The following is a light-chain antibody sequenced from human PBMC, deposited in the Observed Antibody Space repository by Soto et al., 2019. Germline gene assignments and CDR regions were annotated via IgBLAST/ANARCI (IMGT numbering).Light chain of an antibody. J-gene: IGKJ1*01. CDR1: QSIRSY. CDR3: QQRSNWLWT. Sequence: IVLTQSPGTLALYPGERATLSCRASQSIRSYLAWYQQKPGQAPRLLIYDASNRATGIPTRFSGSGSGTDFTLTISSLEAEDFAVYYCQQRSNWLWTFGQGTKVEIK. CDR2: DAS. V-gene: IGKV3-11*01.